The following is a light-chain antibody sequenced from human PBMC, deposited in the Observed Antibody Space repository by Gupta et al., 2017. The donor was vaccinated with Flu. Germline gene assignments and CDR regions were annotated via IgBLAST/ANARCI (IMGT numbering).Light chain of an antibody. V-gene: IGLV2-14*01. CDR2: EVS. CDR3: SSYTSSSTLGVV. Sequence: SALTQPASVSGSPGQSHTISCTGTSSDVGGYNYVSWYQQHPGKAPKLMIYEVSNRPSGVSNRFSGSKSGNTASLTISGLQAEDEADYYCSSYTSSSTLGVVFGGGTKLTVL. J-gene: IGLJ2*01. CDR1: SSDVGGYNY.